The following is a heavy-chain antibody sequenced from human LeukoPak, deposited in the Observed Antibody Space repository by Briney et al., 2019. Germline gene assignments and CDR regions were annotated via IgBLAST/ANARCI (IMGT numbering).Heavy chain of an antibody. D-gene: IGHD2-2*01. CDR2: ISGSGGST. Sequence: GGSLRLSCAASGFTFSSYAMSWVRQAPGKGLEWVSAISGSGGSTYYADSVKGRFTISRDNSKNTLYLQMNSLRAEDTAVYYCAKSRDKYQLLLRWYYFDYWGQGTLVTVSS. J-gene: IGHJ4*02. CDR3: AKSRDKYQLLLRWYYFDY. CDR1: GFTFSSYA. V-gene: IGHV3-23*01.